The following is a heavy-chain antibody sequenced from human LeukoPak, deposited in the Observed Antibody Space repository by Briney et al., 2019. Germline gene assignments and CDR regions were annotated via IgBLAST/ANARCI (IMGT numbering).Heavy chain of an antibody. CDR3: ATYRQVLLPFES. Sequence: GGSLRLSCAASGFTFSSYGIHWVRQAPGKGLDWVAVISYDGNNKYYADSVKGRFTISRDNSKNTLYLQMNSLRAEDTAIYYCATYRQVLLPFESWGQGTLVTVSS. D-gene: IGHD2-8*02. J-gene: IGHJ4*02. CDR1: GFTFSSYG. CDR2: ISYDGNNK. V-gene: IGHV3-30*03.